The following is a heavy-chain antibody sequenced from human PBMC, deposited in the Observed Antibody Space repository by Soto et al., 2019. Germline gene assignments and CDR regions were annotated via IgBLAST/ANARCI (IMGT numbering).Heavy chain of an antibody. CDR2: IYSGGST. Sequence: SMRLSYAASGFTVSSTYMSWVRQAPGKGLEWISIIYSGGSTFYADSVKGRFTISRDNSKNTLYLQMNSLRAEDTAVYYCARGVPITPGTFDYRGLGTLVTVSS. CDR3: ARGVPITPGTFDY. V-gene: IGHV3-53*01. J-gene: IGHJ4*02. CDR1: GFTVSSTY. D-gene: IGHD5-12*01.